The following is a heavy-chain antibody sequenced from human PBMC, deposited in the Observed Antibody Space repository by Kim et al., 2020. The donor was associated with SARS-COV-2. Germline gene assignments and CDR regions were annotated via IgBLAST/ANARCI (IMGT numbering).Heavy chain of an antibody. D-gene: IGHD2-15*01. CDR3: ASSLRGSSGSRPTPSNY. V-gene: IGHV3-48*02. J-gene: IGHJ4*02. Sequence: GGSLRLSCAASGFTFSSYSMNWVRQAPGKGLEWVSYISSSSSTIYYADSVRGRFTISRDNAKNSLYLQINSLRDEDTAVYYCASSLRGSSGSRPTPSNYCGQGTLVTIS. CDR2: ISSSSSTI. CDR1: GFTFSSYS.